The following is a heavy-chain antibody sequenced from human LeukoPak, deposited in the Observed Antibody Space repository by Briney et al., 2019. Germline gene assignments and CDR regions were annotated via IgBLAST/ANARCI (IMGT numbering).Heavy chain of an antibody. CDR1: GFTFSSYA. CDR2: IKSKTDGGTT. J-gene: IGHJ1*01. Sequence: GGSLRLSCAASGFTFSSYAMSWVRQAPGKGLEWVGRIKSKTDGGTTDYAAPVKGRFTISRDDSKNTLYLQMNSLKTEDTAVYYCTTVAGYYDILTGYSTREYFQHWGQGTLVTVSS. CDR3: TTVAGYYDILTGYSTREYFQH. V-gene: IGHV3-15*01. D-gene: IGHD3-9*01.